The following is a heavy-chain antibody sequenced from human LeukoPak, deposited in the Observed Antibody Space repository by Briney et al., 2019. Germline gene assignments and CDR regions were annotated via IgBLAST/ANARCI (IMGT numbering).Heavy chain of an antibody. J-gene: IGHJ4*02. CDR1: GYTFTTYY. D-gene: IGHD3-9*01. CDR2: INPSGGST. CDR3: ARGSRPVYNLLTGKRYFDY. V-gene: IGHV1-46*01. Sequence: EASVKVSCEASGYTFTTYYVHWVRQAPGQGLEWMGIINPSGGSTTYAQKFRGRLTMTRDMSTSTVYMELSSLRSEDTAVYYCARGSRPVYNLLTGKRYFDYWGQGTLLTVSS.